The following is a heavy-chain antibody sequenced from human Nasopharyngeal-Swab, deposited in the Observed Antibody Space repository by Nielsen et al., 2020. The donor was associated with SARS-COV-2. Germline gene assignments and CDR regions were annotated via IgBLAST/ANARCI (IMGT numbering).Heavy chain of an antibody. D-gene: IGHD5-24*01. CDR2: IYYSGST. Sequence: SETLSLTCTVSGGSISSYYWSWIRQPPGKGLEWIGYIYYSGSTNYNPYLKSRVTISVDTSKNKFSLKLSSVTAADTAVYYCARGEMATTSFDYWGQGTLVTVSS. CDR1: GGSISSYY. J-gene: IGHJ4*02. V-gene: IGHV4-59*01. CDR3: ARGEMATTSFDY.